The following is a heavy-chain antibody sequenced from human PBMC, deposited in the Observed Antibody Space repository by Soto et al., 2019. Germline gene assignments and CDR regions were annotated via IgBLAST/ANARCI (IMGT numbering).Heavy chain of an antibody. CDR3: ATRREHDYGDYDPYFDY. V-gene: IGHV4-31*03. CDR2: IYYSGST. D-gene: IGHD4-17*01. Sequence: PSETLSLTCTVAGGSISSGGYYWSWIRQHPGKGLEWIGYIYYSGSTYYNPSLKSRVTISVDTSKNQFSLKLSSVTAADTAVYYCATRREHDYGDYDPYFDYWGQGTLVTVSS. J-gene: IGHJ4*02. CDR1: GGSISSGGYY.